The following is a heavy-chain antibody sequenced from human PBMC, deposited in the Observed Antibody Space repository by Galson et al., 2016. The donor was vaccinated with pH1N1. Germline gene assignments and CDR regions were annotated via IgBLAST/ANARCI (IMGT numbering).Heavy chain of an antibody. J-gene: IGHJ4*02. Sequence: SLRLSCAASGFTVSSNYMSWVRQAPGKGLEWVSVIYSDPGTYYADSMKGRFTISRDNSKNTLYLQMNTLRAEDTAVYYCARTNPFDGDLRYFDYWGQGTLVTVSS. V-gene: IGHV3-53*01. CDR2: IYSDPGT. CDR1: GFTVSSNY. CDR3: ARTNPFDGDLRYFDY. D-gene: IGHD4-17*01.